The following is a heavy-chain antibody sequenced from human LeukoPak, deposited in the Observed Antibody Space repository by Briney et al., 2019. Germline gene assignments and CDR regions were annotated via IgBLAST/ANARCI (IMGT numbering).Heavy chain of an antibody. CDR2: ISDSGGST. Sequence: GGSLRLSCSASGFPFSSYAMHWVRQAPGKGLEYVSAISDSGGSTYYADSVKGRFTIYRDNSKNTLYLQMSSLRAEDTAVYFCVRGYSLGLYGMDVWGQGTTVTVS. CDR3: VRGYSLGLYGMDV. V-gene: IGHV3-64D*09. CDR1: GFPFSSYA. D-gene: IGHD2-15*01. J-gene: IGHJ6*02.